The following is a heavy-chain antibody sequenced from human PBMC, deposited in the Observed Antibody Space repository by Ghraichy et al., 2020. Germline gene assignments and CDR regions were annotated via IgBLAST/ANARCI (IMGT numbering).Heavy chain of an antibody. CDR2: ISGSGGST. D-gene: IGHD1-26*01. CDR3: AKDLAHRLTSGSYYVWGYYYYGMDV. CDR1: GFTFSSYA. V-gene: IGHV3-23*01. J-gene: IGHJ6*02. Sequence: GESLNISCAASGFTFSSYAMSWVRQAPGKGLEWVSAISGSGGSTYYADSVKGRFTISRDNSKNTLYLQMNSLRAEDTAVYYCAKDLAHRLTSGSYYVWGYYYYGMDVWGQGTTVTVSS.